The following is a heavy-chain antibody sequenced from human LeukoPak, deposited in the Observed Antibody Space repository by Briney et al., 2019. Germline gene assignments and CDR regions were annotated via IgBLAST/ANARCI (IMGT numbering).Heavy chain of an antibody. Sequence: SETLSLTCTVSGYSISSGYYWGWIRQPPGKGLEWIGSIYYSGSTYYNPSLKSRVTISVDTSKNQFSLKLSSVTAADTAVYYCARLNYDYVWGSYRFLAPPFCAFDIWGQGTMVTVSS. CDR2: IYYSGST. CDR1: GYSISSGYY. J-gene: IGHJ3*02. D-gene: IGHD3-16*02. V-gene: IGHV4-38-2*02. CDR3: ARLNYDYVWGSYRFLAPPFCAFDI.